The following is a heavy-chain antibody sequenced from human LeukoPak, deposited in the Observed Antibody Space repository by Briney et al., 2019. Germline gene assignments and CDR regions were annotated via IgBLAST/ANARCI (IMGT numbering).Heavy chain of an antibody. CDR2: ISYSGST. V-gene: IGHV4-61*01. Sequence: SETLSLTCTVSGGSVGSGNYYWSWIRQPPGKGLEWIGYISYSGSTNYNPSLKSRVTISVDTSKNRFSLRLSSVTAADTAVYYCARGGPSLGVDYWGQGTLVTVSS. CDR3: ARGGPSLGVDY. D-gene: IGHD5/OR15-5a*01. J-gene: IGHJ4*02. CDR1: GGSVGSGNYY.